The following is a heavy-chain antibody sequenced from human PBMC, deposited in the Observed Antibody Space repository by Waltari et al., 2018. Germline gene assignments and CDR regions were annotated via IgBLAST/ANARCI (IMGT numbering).Heavy chain of an antibody. D-gene: IGHD5-18*01. CDR3: ARDHDTAMVEYFDY. CDR1: GFTFSSYE. J-gene: IGHJ4*02. CDR2: MSSSGSTI. Sequence: EVQLVESGGGLVQPGGSLRLSCAASGFTFSSYEMNWVRQAPGKGLEWVSYMSSSGSTIYYADSVKGRFTISRDNAKNSLYLQMNSLRAEDTAVYYCARDHDTAMVEYFDYWGQGTLVTVSS. V-gene: IGHV3-48*03.